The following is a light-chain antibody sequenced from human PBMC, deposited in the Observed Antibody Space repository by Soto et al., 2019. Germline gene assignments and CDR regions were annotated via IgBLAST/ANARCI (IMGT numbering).Light chain of an antibody. J-gene: IGLJ1*01. CDR1: SSDVGSYNL. CDR2: EVS. Sequence: QSALTQPASVSGSPGQSITISCTGTSSDVGSYNLVSWYQQHPGKAPKLMIYEVSKRPSGVSNRFSGSKSGNTASLTISGLQAEDEADYYCCSYAGSSTYVFGTEIDVTVL. V-gene: IGLV2-23*02. CDR3: CSYAGSSTYV.